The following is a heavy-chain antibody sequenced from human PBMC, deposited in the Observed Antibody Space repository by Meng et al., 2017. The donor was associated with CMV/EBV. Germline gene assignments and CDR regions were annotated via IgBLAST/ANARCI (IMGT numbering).Heavy chain of an antibody. D-gene: IGHD6-6*01. CDR3: ARSIAARQRWFDP. CDR2: INSDGSST. Sequence: GGSLRLSCAASGFTFSSYWMHWVRQAPGKGLVWVSRINSDGSSTSYADSVKGRFTISSDNAKNTLYLQMNSLRAENTAVYYCARSIAARQRWFDPWGQGTLVTVSS. CDR1: GFTFSSYW. J-gene: IGHJ5*02. V-gene: IGHV3-74*01.